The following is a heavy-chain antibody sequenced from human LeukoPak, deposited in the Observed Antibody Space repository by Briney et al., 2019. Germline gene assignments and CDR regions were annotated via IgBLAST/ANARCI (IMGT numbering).Heavy chain of an antibody. V-gene: IGHV1-3*01. CDR2: INAGNGNT. D-gene: IGHD6-6*01. CDR1: GYTFTSYA. Sequence: ASVKVSCKASGYTFTSYAMHWVRQAPGQRLEWMGWINAGNGNTKYSQKFQGRVTMTRDTSTSTVYMELSSLRSEDTAVYYCARDEGSSSSHPDYWGQGTLVTVSS. CDR3: ARDEGSSSSHPDY. J-gene: IGHJ4*02.